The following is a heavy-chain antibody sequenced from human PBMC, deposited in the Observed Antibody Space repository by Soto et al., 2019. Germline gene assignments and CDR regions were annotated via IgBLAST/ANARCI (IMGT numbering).Heavy chain of an antibody. D-gene: IGHD6-6*01. J-gene: IGHJ4*02. CDR1: SGSIGSGIW. CDR3: AVAARSSPFDF. V-gene: IGHV4-4*02. Sequence: VQLQESGPGLVEPAGTLSLTCSASSGSIGSGIWWNWVRQPPGKGLEWLGEISLTGNTNYNPSLKRRRTMSADECKNQLSLSLSSVTAADTAVYYCAVAARSSPFDFWGRGTLVTVSS. CDR2: ISLTGNT.